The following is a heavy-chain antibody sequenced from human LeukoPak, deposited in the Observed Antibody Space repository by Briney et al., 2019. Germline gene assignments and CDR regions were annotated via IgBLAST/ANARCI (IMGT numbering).Heavy chain of an antibody. Sequence: GESLQISCKGSGYVFTNYWIAWVRQVPEKGLEWMGIIHPGSSNTRYGPSFQGQVAISADKSIRTAYLHWNTLRASDTAMYYCASHYETSGYFGFDIWGQGTMVTV. V-gene: IGHV5-51*01. CDR3: ASHYETSGYFGFDI. D-gene: IGHD3-22*01. CDR1: GYVFTNYW. CDR2: IHPGSSNT. J-gene: IGHJ3*02.